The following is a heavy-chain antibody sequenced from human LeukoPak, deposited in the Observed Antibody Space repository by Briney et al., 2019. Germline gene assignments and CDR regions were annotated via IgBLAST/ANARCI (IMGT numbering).Heavy chain of an antibody. CDR1: GGSISSSSYF. J-gene: IGHJ6*03. Sequence: SETLSLTCTVSGGSISSSSYFWVWTRQPPGKGLEWIGTIYYDGNTHYNPSLESRVTISLDTSKNQFSLRLSSVTAADAAVYFCATKGGFLEWLSYMGVWGKGTTVTVSS. CDR3: ATKGGFLEWLSYMGV. CDR2: IYYDGNT. D-gene: IGHD3-3*01. V-gene: IGHV4-39*07.